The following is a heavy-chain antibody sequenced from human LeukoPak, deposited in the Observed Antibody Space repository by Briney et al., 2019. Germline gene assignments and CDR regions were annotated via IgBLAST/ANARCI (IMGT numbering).Heavy chain of an antibody. D-gene: IGHD3-22*01. CDR1: GGSLSGFY. V-gene: IGHV4-34*01. Sequence: PSETLSLTCAVYGGSLSGFYWSWIRQPPGKGLEWIGEINHSGSTNYNPSLKSRVTMSMDTSEKQLSLRVTSVTAADTAVYYCARASSYDSVTRYDPAWFGPWGRGTLVTVSS. CDR2: INHSGST. J-gene: IGHJ5*02. CDR3: ARASSYDSVTRYDPAWFGP.